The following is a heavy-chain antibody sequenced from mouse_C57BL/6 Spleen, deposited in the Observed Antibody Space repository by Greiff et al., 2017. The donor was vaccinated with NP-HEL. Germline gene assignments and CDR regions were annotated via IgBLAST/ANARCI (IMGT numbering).Heavy chain of an antibody. CDR3: AREPYYGSSLFDY. V-gene: IGHV3-6*01. J-gene: IGHJ2*01. CDR2: ISYDGSN. CDR1: GYSITSGYY. Sequence: VQLQQSGPGLVKPSQSLSLTCSVTGYSITSGYYWNWIRQFPGNKLEWMGYISYDGSNNYNPSLKNRISITRDTSKNQFFLKLNSVTTEDTATYYCAREPYYGSSLFDYWGQGTTLTVSS. D-gene: IGHD1-1*01.